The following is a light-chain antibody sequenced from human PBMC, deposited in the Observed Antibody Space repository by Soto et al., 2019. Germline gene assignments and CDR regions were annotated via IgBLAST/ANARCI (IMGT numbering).Light chain of an antibody. V-gene: IGKV1-5*03. CDR3: KQYKSYSLT. Sequence: DIQMTQSPSTLSASVGDRVTITCRASQSINGWLAWYQQKPGKAPKLLIYKASSLESGVPSRFSGSGAGTEFTLTISSLQPDDFATYYCKQYKSYSLTFGGGTKVEIK. CDR1: QSINGW. J-gene: IGKJ4*01. CDR2: KAS.